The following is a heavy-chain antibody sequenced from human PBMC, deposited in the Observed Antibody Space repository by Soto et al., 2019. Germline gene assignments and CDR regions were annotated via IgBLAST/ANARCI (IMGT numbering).Heavy chain of an antibody. J-gene: IGHJ4*02. D-gene: IGHD3-3*01. CDR2: ISYDGSNK. CDR3: ARDQFIKGSGYLSFDY. CDR1: GFTFSSYA. V-gene: IGHV3-30*07. Sequence: GGSLRLSCAASGFTFSSYAMHWVRQAPGKGLERVAVISYDGSNKYYADSVKGRFNFSRDNAKNTLYLQMDSLRAEDTSVFYCARDQFIKGSGYLSFDYWGQGTPVTVSS.